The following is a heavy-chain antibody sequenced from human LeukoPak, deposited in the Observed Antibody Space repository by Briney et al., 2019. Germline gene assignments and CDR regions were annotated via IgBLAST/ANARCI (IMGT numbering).Heavy chain of an antibody. CDR2: IYYSKST. CDR3: ARHYSSGTYPLDS. Sequence: PSETLSLTCTVSGGSISSSYWSWIRQPPGRGLEWIGHIYYSKSTTYNPSLKSRLTMSIDTSKNQFSLKLSSVTAADTAVYYCARHYSSGTYPLDSWGQGTLVTVSS. CDR1: GGSISSSY. D-gene: IGHD3-10*01. J-gene: IGHJ4*02. V-gene: IGHV4-59*08.